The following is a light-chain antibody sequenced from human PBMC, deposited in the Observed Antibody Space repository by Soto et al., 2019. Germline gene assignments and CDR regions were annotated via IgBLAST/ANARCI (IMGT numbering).Light chain of an antibody. V-gene: IGKV3-20*01. CDR1: QSVSSSY. J-gene: IGKJ4*01. CDR3: QQYGTSPLT. CDR2: GAS. Sequence: IVLTQSPGTLSLSPGERATLSCRASQSVSSSYLAWYQQKPGQAPRLLIYGASSRATGIPDRFSGSGSGTDFNFTISRLEPEDFAVYYCQQYGTSPLTFGGGTKVEIK.